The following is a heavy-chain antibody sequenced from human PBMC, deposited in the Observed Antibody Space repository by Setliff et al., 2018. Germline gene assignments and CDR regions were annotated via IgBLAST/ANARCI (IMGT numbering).Heavy chain of an antibody. CDR3: ARDGGINMVKTYYYGLDV. V-gene: IGHV3-48*03. CDR2: MSNWGTSI. D-gene: IGHD1-20*01. CDR1: GFTFSSHG. J-gene: IGHJ6*02. Sequence: RLSCVVSGFTFSSHGMNWVRQAPGKGLEWVAYMSNWGTSIYYADSVKGRFTISRDNAKNSLFLQMNSLRIEDMGIYYCARDGGINMVKTYYYGLDVWGQGTTVTVS.